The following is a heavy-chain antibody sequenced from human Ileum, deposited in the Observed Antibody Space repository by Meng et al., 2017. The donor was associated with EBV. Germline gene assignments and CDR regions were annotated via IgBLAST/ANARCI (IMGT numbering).Heavy chain of an antibody. J-gene: IGHJ4*02. CDR2: MNPKTGTA. D-gene: IGHD5-24*01. V-gene: IGHV1-8*01. CDR1: GYTFTNYD. Sequence: LVQSGAEVKKPWDSVKVSCKASGYTFTNYDISWVRQATGQGLEWMGWMNPKTGTAHYAQKFQGRVSMTRDTSITTAYMELSSLTSEDTAVYYCVRTLERGDYWGQGTLVTVSS. CDR3: VRTLERGDY.